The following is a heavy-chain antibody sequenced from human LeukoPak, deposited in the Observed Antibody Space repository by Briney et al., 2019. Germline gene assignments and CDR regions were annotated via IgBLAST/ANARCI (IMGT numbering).Heavy chain of an antibody. D-gene: IGHD5-12*01. Sequence: GGSLRLSCAASGFTFSSYWMSWVRQAPGKGLEWVANIKQDGSEKYYVDSVKGRFTICRDNAKNSLYLQMNSLRAEDTAVYYCARDSGYSGYDVIYYYGMDVWGQGTTVTVSS. CDR2: IKQDGSEK. V-gene: IGHV3-7*01. CDR1: GFTFSSYW. CDR3: ARDSGYSGYDVIYYYGMDV. J-gene: IGHJ6*02.